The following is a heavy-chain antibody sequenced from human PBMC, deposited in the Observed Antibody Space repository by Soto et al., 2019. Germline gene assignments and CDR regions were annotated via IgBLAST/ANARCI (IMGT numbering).Heavy chain of an antibody. CDR2: ISAYNGNT. D-gene: IGHD2-2*02. CDR1: GYTFTTYG. Sequence: ASVKVSCKASGYTFTTYGIIWVRQAPGQGLEWMGWISAYNGNTNYAQTLQGRVTMTADTSTSTAYMELRNLRSEDTAVYYCTRSAVRPYGGLSDPLAYSAQRTLDPGSS. J-gene: IGHJ4*02. V-gene: IGHV1-18*01. CDR3: TRSAVRPYGGLSDPLAY.